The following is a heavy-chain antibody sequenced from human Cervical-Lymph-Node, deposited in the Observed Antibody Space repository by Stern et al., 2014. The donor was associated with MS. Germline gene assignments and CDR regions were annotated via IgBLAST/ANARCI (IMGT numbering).Heavy chain of an antibody. CDR3: TSLGTIVLSGMDV. D-gene: IGHD2-8*01. Sequence: EVQLLESGGGLVQPGGSLKLSCAASGFTFSGSAMHWVRQASGKGLEWVGRIRSEANSYATSYAASVKGRFTISRDDSKNTAYLQMNSLNIEDTAVYYCTSLGTIVLSGMDVWGQGTTVTVSS. V-gene: IGHV3-73*01. CDR2: IRSEANSYAT. J-gene: IGHJ6*02. CDR1: GFTFSGSA.